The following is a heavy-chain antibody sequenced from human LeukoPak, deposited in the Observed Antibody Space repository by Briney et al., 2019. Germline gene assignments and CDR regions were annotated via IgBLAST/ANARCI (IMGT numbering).Heavy chain of an antibody. CDR3: AKDADVLTLAAFDI. V-gene: IGHV3-9*01. Sequence: PGRSLRLSCAASGFTFDDYAMHWVRQAPGKGLEWVSGISWNSGSIGYADSVKGRFTISRDNAKNSLYLQMNSLRAEDTALYYCAKDADVLTLAAFDIWGQGTMDTVSS. D-gene: IGHD3-10*01. CDR2: ISWNSGSI. CDR1: GFTFDDYA. J-gene: IGHJ3*02.